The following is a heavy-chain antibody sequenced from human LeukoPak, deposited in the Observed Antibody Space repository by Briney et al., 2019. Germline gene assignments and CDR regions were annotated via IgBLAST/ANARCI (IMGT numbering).Heavy chain of an antibody. D-gene: IGHD5-24*01. CDR3: AGDGYNGKDAFDM. J-gene: IGHJ3*02. CDR1: GYTFTAYY. V-gene: IGHV1-2*06. CDR2: INPSSGAT. Sequence: ASVKVSCKASGYTFTAYYMHWVRQAPGQGLEWMGRINPSSGATTYAQKFQGRVTMTRYTPISTAYMELTRLRSDDTAIYYCAGDGYNGKDAFDMWGQGTMVTISS.